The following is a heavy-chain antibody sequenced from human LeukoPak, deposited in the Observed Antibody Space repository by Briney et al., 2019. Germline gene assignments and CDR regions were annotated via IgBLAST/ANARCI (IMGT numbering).Heavy chain of an antibody. D-gene: IGHD2-21*01. J-gene: IGHJ4*02. CDR1: GYTFTGYY. CDR3: ARTVVRGPQSDFDY. CDR2: INPNSGGT. Sequence: ASVKVSCKASGYTFTGYYMHWVRQAPGQGLEWMGWINPNSGGTNYAQKFQGRVTMTRDTSISTAYMELSRLRSDDTAVYYCARTVVRGPQSDFDYWGQGTLVTVSS. V-gene: IGHV1-2*02.